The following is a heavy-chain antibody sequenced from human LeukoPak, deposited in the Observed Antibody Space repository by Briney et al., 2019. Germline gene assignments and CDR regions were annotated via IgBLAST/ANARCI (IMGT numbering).Heavy chain of an antibody. CDR3: ARRMVRGVTWGAFDI. CDR1: GGSFSGYY. D-gene: IGHD3-10*01. V-gene: IGHV4-34*01. CDR2: INHSGST. Sequence: SETLSLTCAVYGGSFSGYYWSWIRQPPGKGLEWIGEINHSGSTNYNPSLKSRVTISVDTSKNQFSLKLSSVTAADTAVYYCARRMVRGVTWGAFDIWGQGTMVTVSS. J-gene: IGHJ3*02.